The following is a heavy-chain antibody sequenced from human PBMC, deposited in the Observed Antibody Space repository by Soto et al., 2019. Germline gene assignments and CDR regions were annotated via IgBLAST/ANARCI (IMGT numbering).Heavy chain of an antibody. V-gene: IGHV3-30*03. CDR3: ENGGSGWYAYYVMDV. CDR1: GFTFSSYG. Sequence: QVQLVESGGGVVQPGRSLRLSCAASGFTFSSYGMHWVRQAPGKGLEWVAVISYDGSNKYYADSVKGRFTISRDNSKNPLYVQMNSRRAEDTAGYYGENGGSGWYAYYVMDVGAKGPRSPSP. D-gene: IGHD6-19*01. CDR2: ISYDGSNK. J-gene: IGHJ6*02.